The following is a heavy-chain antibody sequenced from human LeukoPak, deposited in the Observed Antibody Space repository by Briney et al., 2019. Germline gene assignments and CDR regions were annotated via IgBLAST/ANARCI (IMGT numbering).Heavy chain of an antibody. CDR2: INPNSGGT. CDR1: GYTFTGYY. CDR3: ARGFILTGYYIDRGGYYFDY. V-gene: IGHV1-2*02. Sequence: ASVKVSCKASGYTFTGYYMHWVRQAPGQGLEWMGWINPNSGGTNYAQKFQGRVTMTRDTFISTAYMELSRLRSDDTAVYYCARGFILTGYYIDRGGYYFDYWGQGTLVTVSS. J-gene: IGHJ4*02. D-gene: IGHD3-9*01.